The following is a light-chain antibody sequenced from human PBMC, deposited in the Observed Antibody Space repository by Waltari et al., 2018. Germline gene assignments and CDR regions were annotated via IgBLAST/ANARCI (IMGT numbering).Light chain of an antibody. Sequence: IQLTQSPSSLSASVGDRVTITCRASQGFSSNLAWFQQRPGKAPKLLIYAASTLQSGVPSRLSGSGSGTDFTLTITSLQPEDFATYYCQQLYSYPLTFGGGTKVEIK. CDR3: QQLYSYPLT. CDR1: QGFSSN. CDR2: AAS. V-gene: IGKV1-9*01. J-gene: IGKJ4*01.